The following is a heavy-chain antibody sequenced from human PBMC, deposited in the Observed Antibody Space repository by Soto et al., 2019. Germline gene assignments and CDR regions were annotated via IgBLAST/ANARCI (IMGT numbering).Heavy chain of an antibody. V-gene: IGHV1-69*04. CDR1: GCTFSSYT. J-gene: IGHJ4*02. Sequence: GASVKVSCKASGCTFSSYTISWVRQAPGQGLEWMGRIRPILGIADYAQKFQGRGTSTADKSTSTAYMELRSLRSDDPAVYYCARDPAAAGSDSWGQGTLVTAPQ. D-gene: IGHD6-13*01. CDR2: IRPILGIA. CDR3: ARDPAAAGSDS.